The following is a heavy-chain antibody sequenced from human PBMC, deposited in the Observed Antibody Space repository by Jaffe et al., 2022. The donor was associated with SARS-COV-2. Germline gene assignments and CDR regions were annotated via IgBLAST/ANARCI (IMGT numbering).Heavy chain of an antibody. CDR2: INTNTGNP. Sequence: QVQLVQSGSELKKPGASVKVSCQASGYTFTSYAMNWVRQAPGQGLQWMGWINTNTGNPTYAQGFTGRFVFSLDTSVSTTYLQISSLKAEDTAVYYCARGPVSTSWEYYYYFQYMDVWGKGTTVTVSS. CDR1: GYTFTSYA. CDR3: ARGPVSTSWEYYYYFQYMDV. V-gene: IGHV7-4-1*02. D-gene: IGHD6-13*01. J-gene: IGHJ6*03.